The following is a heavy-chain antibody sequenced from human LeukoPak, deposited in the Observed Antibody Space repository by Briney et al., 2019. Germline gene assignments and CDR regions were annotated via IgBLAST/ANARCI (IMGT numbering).Heavy chain of an antibody. D-gene: IGHD3-16*01. J-gene: IGHJ4*02. CDR1: GGSISSSNW. CDR2: IYHSGST. Sequence: PSGTLSLTCAVSGGSISSSNWWSWVRQPPGKGLEWIGEIYHSGSTIYNPSLRSRVTISVDKSKNQFSLKLSSVTAADTAVYYCANSDPSDGYIQFDSWGQGTLVTVSS. CDR3: ANSDPSDGYIQFDS. V-gene: IGHV4-4*02.